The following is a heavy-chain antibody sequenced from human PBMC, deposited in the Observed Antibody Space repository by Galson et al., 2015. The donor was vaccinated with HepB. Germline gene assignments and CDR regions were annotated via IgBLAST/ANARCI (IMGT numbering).Heavy chain of an antibody. V-gene: IGHV3-30*18. J-gene: IGHJ4*02. CDR2: ISYDGSNK. CDR3: AKEPYSGYDEGAFDY. CDR1: GFTFSSYG. Sequence: SLRLSCAASGFTFSSYGMHWVRQAPGKGLEWVAVISYDGSNKYYADSVKGRFTISRDNSKNTLYLQMNSLRAEDTAVYYCAKEPYSGYDEGAFDYWGQGTLVTVSS. D-gene: IGHD5-12*01.